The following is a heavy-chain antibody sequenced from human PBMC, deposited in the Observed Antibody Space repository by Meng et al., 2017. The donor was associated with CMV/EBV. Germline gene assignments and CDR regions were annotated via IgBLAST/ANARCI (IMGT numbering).Heavy chain of an antibody. CDR1: GFTFSSYS. CDR3: ARESRGPRITGTDY. Sequence: GESLKISCAASGFTFSSYSMNWVRPVPGKGLEWVSSISSSSSYIYYADSVKRRFTISRDNAKNSLYQQMNSLRAEDTAVYYCARESRGPRITGTDYWGQGTLVTVSS. J-gene: IGHJ4*02. V-gene: IGHV3-21*01. CDR2: ISSSSSYI. D-gene: IGHD1-20*01.